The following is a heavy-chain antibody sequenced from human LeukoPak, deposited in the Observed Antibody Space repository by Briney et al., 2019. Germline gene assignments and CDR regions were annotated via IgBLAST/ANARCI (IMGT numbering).Heavy chain of an antibody. J-gene: IGHJ6*03. CDR2: ISGSSGNT. CDR1: GFTFSSYA. Sequence: GGSLRLSCAASGFTFSSYAMSWVRQAPGKGLEGVSGISGSSGNTYYADSVKGRFTISRDNSKNTLYLQMNSLRAEDTAVYYCAKYYGTYYYYMDVWGKGTTVTVSS. V-gene: IGHV3-23*01. CDR3: AKYYGTYYYYMDV. D-gene: IGHD3-10*01.